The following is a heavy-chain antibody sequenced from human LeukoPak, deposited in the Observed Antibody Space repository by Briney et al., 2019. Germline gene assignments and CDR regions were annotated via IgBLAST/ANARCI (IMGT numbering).Heavy chain of an antibody. V-gene: IGHV3-23*01. J-gene: IGHJ4*02. D-gene: IGHD2-15*01. CDR3: AKDQPAIVVAGLLDY. Sequence: GGSLRLSCAASGFTFSSYAMSWVRQAPGKGLKWVSTINDNGAGTYYADSVKGRFTISRDNSYNTVSLQMNSLRDEDTGVYYCAKDQPAIVVAGLLDYWGQGSLVTVSS. CDR2: INDNGAGT. CDR1: GFTFSSYA.